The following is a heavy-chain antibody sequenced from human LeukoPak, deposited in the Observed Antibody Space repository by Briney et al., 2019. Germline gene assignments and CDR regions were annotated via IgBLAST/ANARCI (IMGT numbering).Heavy chain of an antibody. CDR2: ISGSGGST. CDR1: GFTFSSYA. J-gene: IGHJ4*02. CDR3: AKVYSGSYTTYYFDY. V-gene: IGHV3-23*01. D-gene: IGHD1-26*01. Sequence: GGSLRLSCAASGFTFSSYAMSWVRRAPGKGLEWVSAISGSGGSTYYADSVKGRFTISRDNSKNTLYLQMNSLRAEDTAVYYCAKVYSGSYTTYYFDYWGQGTLVTVSS.